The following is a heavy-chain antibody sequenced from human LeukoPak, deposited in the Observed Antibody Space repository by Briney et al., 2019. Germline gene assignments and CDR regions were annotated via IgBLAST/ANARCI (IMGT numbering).Heavy chain of an antibody. CDR2: MSYDGSNQ. CDR3: AREAYNTVYFDN. Sequence: PGGSLRLSCAASGFTFWTYAMHWVRQAPGKGLEWVAVMSYDGSNQYYGDSVKGRFTISRDNSKNTLYLQMNSLRAEDTALYYCAREAYNTVYFDNWGQGTLVTVSS. CDR1: GFTFWTYA. V-gene: IGHV3-30*04. J-gene: IGHJ4*02. D-gene: IGHD2-21*01.